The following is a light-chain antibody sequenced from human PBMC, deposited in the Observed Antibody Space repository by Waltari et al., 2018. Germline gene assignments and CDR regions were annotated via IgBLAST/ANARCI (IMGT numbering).Light chain of an antibody. J-gene: IGKJ1*01. CDR2: HAS. V-gene: IGKV3-20*01. Sequence: SCKASQRVAKYLAWYQQKPGQAPRLLIYHASIRATGIPDRFSGSGYGTDFSLTISRLEPEDFAVYFCQKYVNLPATFGQGTTVEV. CDR3: QKYVNLPAT. CDR1: QRVAKY.